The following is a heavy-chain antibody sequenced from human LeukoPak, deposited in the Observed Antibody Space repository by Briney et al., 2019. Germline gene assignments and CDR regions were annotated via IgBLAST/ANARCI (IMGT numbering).Heavy chain of an antibody. D-gene: IGHD1-7*01. CDR3: ARKRLNSRRLFFFDY. CDR1: EYSFTSYW. Sequence: PGESLKISCKGSEYSFTSYWIGWVRQMPGKGLEWMGIIWPGDSETRYSPPFQGQVTISTDKSISTAYLQCTSLKASDTALYYCARKRLNSRRLFFFDYWGQGSLVTVSS. CDR2: IWPGDSET. V-gene: IGHV5-51*01. J-gene: IGHJ4*02.